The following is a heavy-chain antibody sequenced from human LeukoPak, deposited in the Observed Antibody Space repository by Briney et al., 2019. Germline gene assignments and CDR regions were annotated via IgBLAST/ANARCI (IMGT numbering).Heavy chain of an antibody. D-gene: IGHD6-25*01. CDR3: ARSQRDYYFDY. Sequence: PSETLSLTCTVSGGSVSSGSYYWSWIRQLPGKGLEWIGYIYYSGSTYYNPSLKSRVTISVDTSKNQFSLKLSSVTAADTAVYYCARSQRDYYFDYWGQGTLVTVSS. CDR1: GGSVSSGSYY. J-gene: IGHJ4*02. CDR2: IYYSGST. V-gene: IGHV4-31*03.